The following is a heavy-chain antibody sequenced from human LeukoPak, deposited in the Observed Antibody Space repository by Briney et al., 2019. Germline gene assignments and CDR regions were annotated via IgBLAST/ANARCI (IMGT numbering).Heavy chain of an antibody. D-gene: IGHD6-13*01. CDR1: GGSISSYY. Sequence: TSETLSLTCTVSGGSISSYYWSWIRQPPGKGLEWIGSIHYSGSTYYNPSLKSRVTISVDTSKNQFSLKLSSVTAADTAVYYCARASEQQLVNLYYYMDVWGKGTTVTVSS. J-gene: IGHJ6*03. V-gene: IGHV4-59*01. CDR3: ARASEQQLVNLYYYMDV. CDR2: IHYSGST.